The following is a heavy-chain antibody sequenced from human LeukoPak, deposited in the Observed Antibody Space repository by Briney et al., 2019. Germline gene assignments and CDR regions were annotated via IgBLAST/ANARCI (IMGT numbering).Heavy chain of an antibody. CDR2: IYTSGST. V-gene: IGHV4-4*07. CDR3: ARDLLKETTRWSWYFDL. Sequence: PSETLSLTCTVSGGSISSYYWSWIRQPAGKGLEWIGRIYTSGSTNYNPPLKSRVTMSVDTSKNQFSLKLSSVTAADTAVYYCARDLLKETTRWSWYFDLWGRGTLVTVSS. J-gene: IGHJ2*01. CDR1: GGSISSYY. D-gene: IGHD4-23*01.